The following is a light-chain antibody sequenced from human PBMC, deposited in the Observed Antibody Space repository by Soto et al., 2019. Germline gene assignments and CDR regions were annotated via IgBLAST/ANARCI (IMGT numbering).Light chain of an antibody. CDR1: QSVSTY. J-gene: IGKJ1*01. CDR3: QQRSNWPPTWT. V-gene: IGKV3-11*01. Sequence: EIVLTQSPATLSLSPGERATLSCRASQSVSTYLAWYQQKPGQAPSLLIYDASKRATGTPARFSGSGSGTDFTLTITSLEPEDFGVYYCQQRSNWPPTWTFGQGTKVDIK. CDR2: DAS.